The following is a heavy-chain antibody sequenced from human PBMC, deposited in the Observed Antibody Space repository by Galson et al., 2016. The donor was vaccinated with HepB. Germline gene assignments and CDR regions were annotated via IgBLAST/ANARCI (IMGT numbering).Heavy chain of an antibody. CDR3: ARDWARWLPRGVIGGH. V-gene: IGHV3-33*01. CDR2: IWYDGSNQ. J-gene: IGHJ4*02. CDR1: GFIFSNFG. Sequence: SLRLSCAASGFIFSNFGMHWVRQAPGKGLEWVAVIWYDGSNQYYADSVRGRFTISRDNSNSTLFLEMNSLRIEDTGVYYCARDWARWLPRGVIGGHWGQGVLVTVSS. D-gene: IGHD3-10*01.